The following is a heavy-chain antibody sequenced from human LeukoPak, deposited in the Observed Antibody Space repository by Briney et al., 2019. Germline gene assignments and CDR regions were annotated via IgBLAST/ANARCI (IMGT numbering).Heavy chain of an antibody. V-gene: IGHV3-53*01. CDR2: IYSGGST. J-gene: IGHJ4*02. CDR1: GFTFSSYE. Sequence: GGSLRLSCAASGFTFSSYEMNWVRQAPGKGLEWVSVIYSGGSTYYADSVKGRFTISRDNSKNTLYLQMNSLRAEDTAVYYCAKLSEYYYDSSPPGYFDYWGQGTLVTVSS. D-gene: IGHD3-22*01. CDR3: AKLSEYYYDSSPPGYFDY.